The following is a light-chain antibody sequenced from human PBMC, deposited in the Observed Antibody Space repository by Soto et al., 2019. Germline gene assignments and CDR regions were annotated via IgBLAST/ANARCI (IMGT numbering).Light chain of an antibody. V-gene: IGKV3-15*01. CDR2: GKS. CDR3: LQYNDWPYT. Sequence: EIVVTQSPATLSVSPGDRATLSCRASQNVGINLAWYQQKPGRAPRLLIYGKSTRATGIPARFSGIGSGTEFTLAISSLQSEDFALYYCLQYNDWPYTFGQGTKLEIK. J-gene: IGKJ2*01. CDR1: QNVGIN.